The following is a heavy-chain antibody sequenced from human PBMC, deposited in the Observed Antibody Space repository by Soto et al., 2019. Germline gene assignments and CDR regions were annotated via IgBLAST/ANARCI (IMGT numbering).Heavy chain of an antibody. J-gene: IGHJ6*02. Sequence: GGSLRLSCAASGFTFSSYAMSWVRQAPGKGLEWVSAISGSGGSTYYADSVKGRFTISRDNSKNTLYLQMNSLRAEDTAVYYCAKVGGSHIVVVTAIPDSYYYGMDVWGQGTTVTVSS. CDR3: AKVGGSHIVVVTAIPDSYYYGMDV. CDR1: GFTFSSYA. CDR2: ISGSGGST. D-gene: IGHD2-21*02. V-gene: IGHV3-23*01.